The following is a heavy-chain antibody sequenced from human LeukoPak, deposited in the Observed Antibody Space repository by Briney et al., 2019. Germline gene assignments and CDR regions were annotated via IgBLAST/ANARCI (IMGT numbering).Heavy chain of an antibody. Sequence: GGSLRLSCAASGFTFSSYSMNWVRQAPEKGLEWVSSISSSSSYIYYADSVKGRFTISRDNAKNSLYLQMNSLRAEDTAVYYCARDKTYGGYMDTAKILSDWGQGTLVTVSS. CDR1: GFTFSSYS. D-gene: IGHD5-18*01. J-gene: IGHJ4*02. V-gene: IGHV3-21*01. CDR3: ARDKTYGGYMDTAKILSD. CDR2: ISSSSSYI.